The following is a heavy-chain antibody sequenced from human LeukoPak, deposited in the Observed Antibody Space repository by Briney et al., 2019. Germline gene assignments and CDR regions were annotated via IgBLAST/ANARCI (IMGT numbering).Heavy chain of an antibody. Sequence: SETLSLIYTVSDGCSSSYYWSWIRQPQGKGLEWIGYIYYSGSTNYNPSLKSRVTISVDTSKNQFSLKLSSVTAADTAVYYCARQKDDYGDYVGWFDPWGQGTLVTVSS. V-gene: IGHV4-59*01. CDR3: ARQKDDYGDYVGWFDP. CDR1: DGCSSSYY. D-gene: IGHD4-17*01. J-gene: IGHJ5*02. CDR2: IYYSGST.